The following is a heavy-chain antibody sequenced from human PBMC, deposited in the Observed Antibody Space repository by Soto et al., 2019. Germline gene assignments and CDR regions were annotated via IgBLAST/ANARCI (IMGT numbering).Heavy chain of an antibody. J-gene: IGHJ6*02. CDR3: ARVGFFSSSSNGFSGGMDV. V-gene: IGHV1-2*04. CDR2: INPNSGGT. D-gene: IGHD6-6*01. Sequence: GASVKVSCKASGYTFTGYYMHWVRQAPGQGLEWMGWINPNSGGTNYAQKFQGWVTMTRDTSISTAYMELSRLRSDDTAVYYCARVGFFSSSSNGFSGGMDVWGQGTTVTVSS. CDR1: GYTFTGYY.